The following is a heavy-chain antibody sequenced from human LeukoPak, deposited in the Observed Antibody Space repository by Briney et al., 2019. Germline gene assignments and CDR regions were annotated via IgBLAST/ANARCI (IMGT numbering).Heavy chain of an antibody. CDR1: GFTFSSYW. D-gene: IGHD1-1*01. CDR2: IRYDGSNK. J-gene: IGHJ4*02. Sequence: PGGSLRLSCAASGFTFSSYWMHWVRQAPGKGLEWVAFIRYDGSNKYYADSVKGRFTISRDNSKNTLYLQMNSLRAEDTAVYYCATLSVQFFDYWGQGTLVTVSS. V-gene: IGHV3-30*02. CDR3: ATLSVQFFDY.